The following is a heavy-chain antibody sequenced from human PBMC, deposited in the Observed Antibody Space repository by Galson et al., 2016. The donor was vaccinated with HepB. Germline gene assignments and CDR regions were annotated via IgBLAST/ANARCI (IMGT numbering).Heavy chain of an antibody. V-gene: IGHV3-23*01. CDR3: AKGVHYDFWSGYTNWFDP. Sequence: SLRLSCAASGFTFSTYAMTWVRQAPGKGLEWVSALSGSGTSTYYADSVKGRFTISRDNSKNTLYLQMNSLRAEDTAVYYCAKGVHYDFWSGYTNWFDPWGHGTLVTVSS. CDR1: GFTFSTYA. CDR2: LSGSGTST. D-gene: IGHD3-3*01. J-gene: IGHJ5*02.